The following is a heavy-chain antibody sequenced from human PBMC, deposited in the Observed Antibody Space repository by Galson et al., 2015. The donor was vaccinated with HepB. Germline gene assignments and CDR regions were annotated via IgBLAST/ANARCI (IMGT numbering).Heavy chain of an antibody. Sequence: SLKLSCAASGFTFSSFTVNWVRQPPGQGLEWVAVISPDGSQTYYAHTVRGRFTIATDESKSTLYLQMNSLRPEDVAVYYCARKGNNGIHYHWSDPWGQGTLVTVSS. D-gene: IGHD2-8*01. J-gene: IGHJ5*02. CDR1: GFTFSSFT. CDR3: ARKGNNGIHYHWSDP. CDR2: ISPDGSQT. V-gene: IGHV3-30*01.